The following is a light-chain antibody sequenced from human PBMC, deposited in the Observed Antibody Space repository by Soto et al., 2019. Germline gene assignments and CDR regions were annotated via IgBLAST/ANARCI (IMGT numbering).Light chain of an antibody. CDR3: AAWDDSLRGYWV. J-gene: IGLJ3*02. CDR2: RNN. CDR1: RSNVGNNY. Sequence: QSVLTQPPSVSGTPGQRVTISCSGSRSNVGNNYVYWYQQLPGTAPKLVISRNNQRPSGVRDRFSGSKSGTSASLAISGLRSEDEADYYCAAWDDSLRGYWVFGGGTQLTVL. V-gene: IGLV1-47*01.